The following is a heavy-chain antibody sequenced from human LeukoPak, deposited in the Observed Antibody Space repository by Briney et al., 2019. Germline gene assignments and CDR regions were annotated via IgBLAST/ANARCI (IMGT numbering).Heavy chain of an antibody. CDR2: IYTSGST. J-gene: IGHJ4*02. V-gene: IGHV4-4*07. Sequence: SETLSLTCTVSGGSISSYYLNWVRQPAGKGLEWIGRIYTSGSTNYNPSLKSRVTLSADTYKNQFSLKLSSVTAADTAVYCCARARGDYRRLDYLDHWRQGTPVSVSS. CDR1: GGSISSYY. CDR3: ARARGDYRRLDYLDH. D-gene: IGHD4-17*01.